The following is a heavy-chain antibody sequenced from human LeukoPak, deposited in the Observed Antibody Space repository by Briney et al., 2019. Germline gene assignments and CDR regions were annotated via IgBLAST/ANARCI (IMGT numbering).Heavy chain of an antibody. CDR2: IYYSGST. CDR3: ARGVVVPAAIIGQDDYYYMDV. CDR1: GGSISSGDYY. J-gene: IGHJ6*03. Sequence: SETLSLTCTVSGGSISSGDYYWSWIRQPPGKGLEWIGYIYYSGSTYYNPSLKSRVTISVDTSKNQFSLKPSSVTAADTAVYYCARGVVVPAAIIGQDDYYYMDVWGKGTTVTVSS. V-gene: IGHV4-30-4*08. D-gene: IGHD2-2*02.